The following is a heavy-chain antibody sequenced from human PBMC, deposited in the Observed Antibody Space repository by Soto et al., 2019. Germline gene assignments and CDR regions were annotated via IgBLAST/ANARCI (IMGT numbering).Heavy chain of an antibody. CDR1: GGSISSYY. V-gene: IGHV4-59*01. Sequence: SETLSLTCTVSGGSISSYYWSWIRQPPGKGLEWIGYMYNTGSTIYNPSLKSRVTISVDTSKNQFSLKLNSVTAADTAVYYWARDLWGYCGADCYPLDVWGQGTTVT. D-gene: IGHD2-21*02. CDR2: MYNTGST. J-gene: IGHJ6*02. CDR3: ARDLWGYCGADCYPLDV.